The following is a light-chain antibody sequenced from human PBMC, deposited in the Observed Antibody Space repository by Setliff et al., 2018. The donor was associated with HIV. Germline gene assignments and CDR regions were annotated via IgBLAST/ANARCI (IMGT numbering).Light chain of an antibody. Sequence: QSALAQPASVSGSPGQSFTISCIGTSSDVGGYDFVSWYQQRPGKAPKLIIFDVSERPSGVSHRFSGSKSGNTASLTISGLQTEDEADYFCASYRSPATYVFGIGTKVTVL. CDR2: DVS. CDR1: SSDVGGYDF. V-gene: IGLV2-14*03. CDR3: ASYRSPATYV. J-gene: IGLJ1*01.